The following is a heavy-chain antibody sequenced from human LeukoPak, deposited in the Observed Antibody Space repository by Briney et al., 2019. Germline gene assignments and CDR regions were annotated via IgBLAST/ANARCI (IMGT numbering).Heavy chain of an antibody. CDR3: ARGYSSGRCDY. Sequence: PSGTLSLTCTVSGGSISTYYWSWIRQPPGKGLEWIGYIDYTGSTNYNPSLKSRLIISVDTPKNQFSLKLSLVTAADTAMYYCARGYSSGRCDYWGQGTLVTVSS. D-gene: IGHD6-19*01. CDR2: IDYTGST. CDR1: GGSISTYY. J-gene: IGHJ4*02. V-gene: IGHV4-59*08.